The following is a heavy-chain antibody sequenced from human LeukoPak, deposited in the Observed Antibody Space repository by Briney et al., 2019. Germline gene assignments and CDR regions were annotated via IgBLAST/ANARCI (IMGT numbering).Heavy chain of an antibody. CDR3: ARVSSYGAFRVDYFDY. Sequence: GGSLRLSCAASGFTFSDYYMSWIRQAPGKGLEWVSSISSSSSYIYYADSVKGRFTISRDNAKNSLYLQMNSLRAEDTAVYYCARVSSYGAFRVDYFDYWGQGTLVTVSS. CDR1: GFTFSDYY. J-gene: IGHJ4*02. V-gene: IGHV3-11*06. CDR2: ISSSSSYI. D-gene: IGHD4-17*01.